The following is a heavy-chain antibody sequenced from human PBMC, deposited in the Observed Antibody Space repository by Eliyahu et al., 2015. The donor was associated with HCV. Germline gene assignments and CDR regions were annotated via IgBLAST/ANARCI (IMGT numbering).Heavy chain of an antibody. CDR3: ARDQVLSIADSFDY. CDR1: GFXFXSYS. CDR2: ISSSSSYI. Sequence: EVQLVESGGGLXKPGGSLRLSCAASGFXFXSYSXNWVRQAPGKGLEWVSSISSSSSYIYYADSVKGRFTISRDNAKNSLYLQMNSLRAEDTAVYYCARDQVLSIADSFDYWGQGTLVTVSS. D-gene: IGHD6-6*01. V-gene: IGHV3-21*01. J-gene: IGHJ4*02.